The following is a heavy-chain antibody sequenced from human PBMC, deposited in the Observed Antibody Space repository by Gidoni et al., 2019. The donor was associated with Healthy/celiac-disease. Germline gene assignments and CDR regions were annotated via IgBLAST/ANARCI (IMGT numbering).Heavy chain of an antibody. CDR2: INHSGST. Sequence: QVQLQQWGAGLLKPSETLSLTCAVYGGSFSGYYWSWIRQPPGKGLEWIGEINHSGSTNYNPSLKSRVTISVDTSKNQFSLKLSSVTAADTAVYYCARGDGTPYFDLWGRGTLVTVSS. V-gene: IGHV4-34*01. CDR1: GGSFSGYY. J-gene: IGHJ2*01. D-gene: IGHD1-1*01. CDR3: ARGDGTPYFDL.